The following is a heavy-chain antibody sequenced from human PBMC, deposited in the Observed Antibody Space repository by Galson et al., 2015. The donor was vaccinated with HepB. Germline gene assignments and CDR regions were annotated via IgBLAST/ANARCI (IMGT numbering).Heavy chain of an antibody. D-gene: IGHD3-22*01. V-gene: IGHV2-5*01. CDR3: AHRIYDSSGGRFDY. CDR1: GFSLSTSGVG. J-gene: IGHJ4*02. CDR2: IYWNDDK. Sequence: PALVKPTQTLTLTCTFSGFSLSTSGVGAGWIRQPPGKALEWLALIYWNDDKRYSPSLNSRLNITRDTSKNQVVLTMTNVDPVDTATYYCAHRIYDSSGGRFDYWGQGTLVTVSS.